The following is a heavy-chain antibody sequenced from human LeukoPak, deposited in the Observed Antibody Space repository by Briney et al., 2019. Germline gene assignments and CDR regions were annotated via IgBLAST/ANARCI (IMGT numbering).Heavy chain of an antibody. V-gene: IGHV3-7*01. D-gene: IGHD4-17*01. Sequence: PGGSLRLSCAASGFIFRNHWMSWVRQVPGRGLEWVAHIKQGENEKHYVDSVEGRFTLSRDDSKNSLYLQMNSLRVDDSAVYYCARGPNYGDRVDYFDYWGQGTLVTVSS. CDR2: IKQGENEK. CDR3: ARGPNYGDRVDYFDY. J-gene: IGHJ4*02. CDR1: GFIFRNHW.